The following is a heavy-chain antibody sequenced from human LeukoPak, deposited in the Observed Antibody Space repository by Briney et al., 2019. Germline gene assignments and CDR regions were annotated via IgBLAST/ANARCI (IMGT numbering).Heavy chain of an antibody. CDR1: GGSVSSSSYY. V-gene: IGHV4-39*07. CDR3: AIKYSSSWSHDAFDI. Sequence: SETLSLTCTVSGGSVSSSSYYWGWIRQPPGKGLEWIGNIYYSGSTNYNPSLKSRVTISVDKSKNQFSLKLSSVTAADTAVYYCAIKYSSSWSHDAFDIWGQGTMVTVSS. CDR2: IYYSGST. J-gene: IGHJ3*02. D-gene: IGHD6-13*01.